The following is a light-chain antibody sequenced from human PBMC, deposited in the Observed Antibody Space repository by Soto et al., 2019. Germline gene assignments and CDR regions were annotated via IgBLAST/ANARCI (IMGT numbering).Light chain of an antibody. CDR1: TSDIGSYSV. V-gene: IGLV2-23*02. CDR3: CSYASGGTYVV. J-gene: IGLJ2*01. CDR2: EVN. Sequence: QSVLTQPASVSGSPGQSITISCTGSTSDIGSYSVVSWYQHHPGKAPKLIIYEVNKRPSGVSDRFSGSKSGTTASLTLSGLQAEDEAHYFCCSYASGGTYVVFGGGTKLTVL.